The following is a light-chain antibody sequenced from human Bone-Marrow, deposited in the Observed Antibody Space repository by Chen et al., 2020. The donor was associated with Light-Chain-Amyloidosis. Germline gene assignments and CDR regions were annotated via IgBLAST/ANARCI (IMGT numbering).Light chain of an antibody. Sequence: SYELTQPPSVSVSPGQTARITCSGDDLPTKYAYWYQQKPGQAPVLVIHRDTERPSGISERFSGSRSGTTATLTSSGVQAEDGADYHCQSADSSGTYEVIFGGGTKLTVL. CDR1: DLPTKY. J-gene: IGLJ2*01. CDR3: QSADSSGTYEVI. CDR2: RDT. V-gene: IGLV3-25*03.